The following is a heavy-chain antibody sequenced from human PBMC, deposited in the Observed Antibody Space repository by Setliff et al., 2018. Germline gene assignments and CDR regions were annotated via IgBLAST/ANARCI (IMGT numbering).Heavy chain of an antibody. CDR2: ISGYDGSS. Sequence: ASVKVSCKASGYTFTSYGITWVRQAPGQGLEWIGWISGYDGSSNHVQKLQGRVIMTTDTSTNTAYMELRSLTSYDTAVYYCARDRSRGPNYFDPWGQGTQVTVSS. V-gene: IGHV1-18*01. CDR1: GYTFTSYG. CDR3: ARDRSRGPNYFDP. J-gene: IGHJ5*02. D-gene: IGHD1-7*01.